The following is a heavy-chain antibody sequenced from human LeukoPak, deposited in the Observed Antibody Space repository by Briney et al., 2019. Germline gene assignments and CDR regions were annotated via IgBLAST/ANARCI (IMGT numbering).Heavy chain of an antibody. CDR2: IWYDGSNK. V-gene: IGHV3-33*01. CDR1: GFTFSSYG. CDR3: ARVNPSDQLLYYYYGMDV. D-gene: IGHD2-2*01. Sequence: GGSLRLSCAASGFTFSSYGMHWVRQAPGKGLEWVAVIWYDGSNKYYADSVKGRFTISRDNSKNTLYLQMNSLRAEDTAVYYCARVNPSDQLLYYYYGMDVWGQGTTVTVSS. J-gene: IGHJ6*02.